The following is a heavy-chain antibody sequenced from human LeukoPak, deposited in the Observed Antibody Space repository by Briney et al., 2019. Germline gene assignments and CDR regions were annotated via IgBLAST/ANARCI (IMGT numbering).Heavy chain of an antibody. D-gene: IGHD5-18*01. V-gene: IGHV3-23*01. J-gene: IGHJ4*02. CDR1: GFTFSSYA. CDR2: ISGSGGST. CDR3: ARGSFGFYHFDY. Sequence: GGSLRLSCAASGFTFSSYAMSWVRQAPGKGLEWVSAISGSGGSTYYADSVKGRFTISRDNAKNSLYLKMNTLRAEDTAVYYCARGSFGFYHFDYWGQGTLVTVSS.